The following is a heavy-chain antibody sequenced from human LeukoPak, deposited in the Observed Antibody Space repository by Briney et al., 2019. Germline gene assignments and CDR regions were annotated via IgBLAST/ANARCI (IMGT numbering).Heavy chain of an antibody. CDR3: AKDGIAVAGTAHQIDAIDI. Sequence: GGSLRLSCAASGFTFGSYGMHWVRQAPGKGLEWVAIISYDGINKYYADSVKGRFTISRDNSKNTLYLQMNSLRAEDTSVYYCAKDGIAVAGTAHQIDAIDIWGQGTMVTVSS. CDR2: ISYDGINK. D-gene: IGHD6-19*01. V-gene: IGHV3-30*18. CDR1: GFTFGSYG. J-gene: IGHJ3*02.